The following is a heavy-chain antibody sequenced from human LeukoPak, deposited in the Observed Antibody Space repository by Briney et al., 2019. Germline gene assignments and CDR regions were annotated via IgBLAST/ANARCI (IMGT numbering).Heavy chain of an antibody. D-gene: IGHD1-26*01. Sequence: GGSLRLSCAASGFTFSTYALSWVRQAPGKGLEWVSAITASDGSTYYADSVKGRFTISRDNAKNSLYLQMNSLRAEDTAVYYCARHGIVGATRGHFDYWGQGTLVTVSS. V-gene: IGHV3-23*01. J-gene: IGHJ4*02. CDR2: ITASDGST. CDR1: GFTFSTYA. CDR3: ARHGIVGATRGHFDY.